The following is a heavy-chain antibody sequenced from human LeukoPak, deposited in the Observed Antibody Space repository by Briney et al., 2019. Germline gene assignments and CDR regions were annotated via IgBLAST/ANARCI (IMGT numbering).Heavy chain of an antibody. D-gene: IGHD3-10*01. J-gene: IGHJ6*03. V-gene: IGHV4-34*01. CDR1: GGSFSGYY. Sequence: SETLSLTCAVYGGSFSGYYWSWIRQPPGKGLEWIGEINHSGSTNYNPSLKSRVTISVDTSKNQFSLKLSSVTAADTAVYYCATQYYYGSGSYVVYYYYMDVWGKGTTVTISS. CDR3: ATQYYYGSGSYVVYYYYMDV. CDR2: INHSGST.